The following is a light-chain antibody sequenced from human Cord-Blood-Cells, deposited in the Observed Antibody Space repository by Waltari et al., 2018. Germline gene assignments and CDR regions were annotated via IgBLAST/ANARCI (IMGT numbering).Light chain of an antibody. CDR3: QQRYSTPPT. Sequence: DIQMTQSPSSLSASVGDRVTITCRASQSISSYLNWYQQKPGQAPKLLIYAASSLQSGVPSRFSGSGSGTDFTLTISSLQPEDFATYYCQQRYSTPPTFGQGTKVEIK. CDR2: AAS. CDR1: QSISSY. V-gene: IGKV1-39*01. J-gene: IGKJ1*01.